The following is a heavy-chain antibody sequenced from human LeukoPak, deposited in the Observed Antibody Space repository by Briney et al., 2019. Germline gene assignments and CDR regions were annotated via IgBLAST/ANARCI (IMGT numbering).Heavy chain of an antibody. CDR1: GYTFTSYG. CDR2: ISAYNGNT. J-gene: IGHJ4*02. CDR3: ARGAAIPTRAGFDY. D-gene: IGHD6-25*01. V-gene: IGHV1-18*01. Sequence: ASVTVSCKASGYTFTSYGISWVRQAPGQGLEWMGWISAYNGNTNYAQKLKGRVTITTDTSTSTAYMELRSLRSDDTAVYYCARGAAIPTRAGFDYWGQGTLVTVSS.